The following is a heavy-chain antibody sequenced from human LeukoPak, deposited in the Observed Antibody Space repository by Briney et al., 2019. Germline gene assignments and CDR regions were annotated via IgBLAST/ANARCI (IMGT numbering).Heavy chain of an antibody. D-gene: IGHD3-22*01. V-gene: IGHV1-69*02. CDR2: IIPILGIA. CDR1: GGTFSSYT. J-gene: IGHJ4*02. Sequence: SVKVSCKASGGTFSSYTISWVRQAPGQGLEWMGRIIPILGIANYAQKFQGRVTITADKSTSTAYMELSSLRSEDTAVYYCARAPSDNSANVFDYWGQGTLVTVSS. CDR3: ARAPSDNSANVFDY.